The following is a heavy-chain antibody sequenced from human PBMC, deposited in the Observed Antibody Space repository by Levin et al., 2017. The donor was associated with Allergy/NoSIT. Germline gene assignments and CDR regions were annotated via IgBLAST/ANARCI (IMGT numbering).Heavy chain of an antibody. V-gene: IGHV3-30*18. CDR2: ISYHGSDI. J-gene: IGHJ4*02. CDR3: AKSVAEVGSYPPLRDYFDY. D-gene: IGHD4-17*01. CDR1: GFTFSTYG. Sequence: GGSLRLSCAASGFTFSTYGMHWVRQAPGKALEWVAVISYHGSDIHYGDSVKGRFTVSRDNSKNMLYLEMNSLRAEDTAVYFCAKSVAEVGSYPPLRDYFDYWGRGTLVTVSP.